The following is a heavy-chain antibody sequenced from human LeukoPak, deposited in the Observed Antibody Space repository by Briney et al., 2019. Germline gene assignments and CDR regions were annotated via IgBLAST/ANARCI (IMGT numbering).Heavy chain of an antibody. D-gene: IGHD6-25*01. CDR2: ISYDGSNK. CDR1: GFTFSSYG. V-gene: IGHV3-30*03. CDR3: ARLGATSSGKYYFDY. J-gene: IGHJ4*02. Sequence: PGGSLRLSCAASGFTFSSYGMHWVRQAPGKGLEWVAVISYDGSNKYYADSVKGRFTISRDNSKNTLYLQMNNLSADDTAVYYCARLGATSSGKYYFDYWGQGTLVTVSS.